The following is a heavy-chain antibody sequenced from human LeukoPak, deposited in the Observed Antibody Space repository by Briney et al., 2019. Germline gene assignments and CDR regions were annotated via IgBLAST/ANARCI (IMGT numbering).Heavy chain of an antibody. V-gene: IGHV4-59*01. D-gene: IGHD3-9*01. CDR2: IYYSGST. Sequence: PSETLSLTCTVSGGSISSYYWSWIRQPPGKGLEWIGYIYYSGSTNCNPSLKSRVTISVDTSKNHFSLKLSSVTAADTAVYYCARTYYDIAGYYYGMDVWGQGTTVTVSS. CDR3: ARTYYDIAGYYYGMDV. J-gene: IGHJ6*02. CDR1: GGSISSYY.